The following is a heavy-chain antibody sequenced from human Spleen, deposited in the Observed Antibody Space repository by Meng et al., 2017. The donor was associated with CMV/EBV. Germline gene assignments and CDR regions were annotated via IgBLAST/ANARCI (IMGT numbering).Heavy chain of an antibody. CDR3: ARVGYYGSGSYCPY. CDR1: GYTFTDYY. J-gene: IGHJ4*02. D-gene: IGHD3-10*01. Sequence: KASGYTFTDYYIHWVRQAPGQGLEWMGWINPNSGGTNYAQKFQGRVTMTRDTSISTAYMELSRLRSDDTAVYYCARVGYYGSGSYCPYWGQGTLVTVSS. V-gene: IGHV1-2*02. CDR2: INPNSGGT.